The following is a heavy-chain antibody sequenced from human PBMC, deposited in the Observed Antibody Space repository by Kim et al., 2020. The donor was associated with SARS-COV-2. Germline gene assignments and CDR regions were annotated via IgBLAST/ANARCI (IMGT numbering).Heavy chain of an antibody. J-gene: IGHJ4*02. CDR1: GFTFSSYG. CDR3: AKGYGSGWGFDY. V-gene: IGHV3-30*18. CDR2: ISYDGSNK. D-gene: IGHD6-19*01. Sequence: GGSLRLSCAASGFTFSSYGMHWVRQAPGKGLEWVAVISYDGSNKYYADSVKGRFTISRDNSKNTLYLQMKSLRAEDTAVYYCAKGYGSGWGFDYWGQGTL.